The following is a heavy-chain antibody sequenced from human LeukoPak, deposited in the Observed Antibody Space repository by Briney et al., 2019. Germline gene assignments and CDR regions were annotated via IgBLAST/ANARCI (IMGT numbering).Heavy chain of an antibody. CDR2: IYYSGNT. V-gene: IGHV4-39*01. CDR3: AKSGGYGLIDY. D-gene: IGHD1-26*01. J-gene: IGHJ4*02. CDR1: GVSISGSGYY. Sequence: SETLSLTCTVSGVSISGSGYYFGWIRQPPGKGLEWIGNIYYSGNTYYNASLESRVTISVDTSKNEFSLRLSSVTAADTAMYYCAKSGGYGLIDYWGQGTLVTVSS.